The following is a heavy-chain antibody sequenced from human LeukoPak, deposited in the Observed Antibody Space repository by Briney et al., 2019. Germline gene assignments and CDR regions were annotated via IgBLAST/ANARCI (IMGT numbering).Heavy chain of an antibody. V-gene: IGHV5-10-1*01. CDR2: IDPSDSYT. J-gene: IGHJ5*02. D-gene: IGHD1-26*01. CDR1: GYSFTSYW. CDR3: ARQTWDYNWFDP. Sequence: GESLKISCKGSGYSFTSYWTSWVRQMPGKGLEWMGRIDPSDSYTNYSPSFQGHVTISADKSISTAYLQWSSLKASDTAMYYCARQTWDYNWFDPWGQGTLVTVSS.